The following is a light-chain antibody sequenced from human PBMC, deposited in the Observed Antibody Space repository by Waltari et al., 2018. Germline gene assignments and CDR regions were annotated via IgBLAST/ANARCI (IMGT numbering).Light chain of an antibody. J-gene: IGLJ2*01. CDR3: CSYAGSYTVI. V-gene: IGLV2-11*01. CDR2: DVS. Sequence: QSALTQPRSVSGSPGQSVAISCTGTSSDVGGYNFVSWYQQHPGKAPKVMLYDVSKRPSGIPSRFSGSKSGNTASLTISGLQAEDEAIYYCCSYAGSYTVIFGGGTQLTVL. CDR1: SSDVGGYNF.